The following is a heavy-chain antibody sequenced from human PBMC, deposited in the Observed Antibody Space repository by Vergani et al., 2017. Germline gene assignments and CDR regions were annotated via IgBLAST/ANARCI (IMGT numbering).Heavy chain of an antibody. V-gene: IGHV3-72*01. CDR1: GFIFSDHY. CDR2: IRNKANDYTT. J-gene: IGHJ4*02. CDR3: TTLTY. D-gene: IGHD2-21*02. Sequence: EVQVVESGGGLVQPGGSLRLSCAASGFIFSDHYMDWVRQAPGKGLEWVARIRNKANDYTTQYAASVKGRFTISRDDSKNITYLEMNSLKIEDTAVYYCTTLTYWGQGTLVTVSS.